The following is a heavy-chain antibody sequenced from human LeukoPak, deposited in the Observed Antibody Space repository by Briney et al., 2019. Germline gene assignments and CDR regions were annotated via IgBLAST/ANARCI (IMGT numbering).Heavy chain of an antibody. Sequence: SETLSLTCTVSGGSLSSYYWSWIRQPAGKGLDWIGRIYTSGSTNYNPSLKSRVTMSVDTSKNQFSLKLSSVTAADTAVYYCARVGAARGDYYYHYMDVWGKGTTVTVSS. J-gene: IGHJ6*03. CDR1: GGSLSSYY. CDR2: IYTSGST. D-gene: IGHD6-6*01. V-gene: IGHV4-4*07. CDR3: ARVGAARGDYYYHYMDV.